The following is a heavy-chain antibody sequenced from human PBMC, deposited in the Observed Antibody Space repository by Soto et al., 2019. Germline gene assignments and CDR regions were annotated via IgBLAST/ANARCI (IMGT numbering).Heavy chain of an antibody. Sequence: PSETLSLTCTVSGGSISSYYWSWIRQPPGKGLEWIGYIYYSGSTNYNPSLKSRVTISVDTSKNQFSLKLSSVTAADTAVYYCARDQGLGAFDIWGQGQWSPSPQ. CDR1: GGSISSYY. D-gene: IGHD7-27*01. CDR2: IYYSGST. V-gene: IGHV4-59*01. J-gene: IGHJ3*02. CDR3: ARDQGLGAFDI.